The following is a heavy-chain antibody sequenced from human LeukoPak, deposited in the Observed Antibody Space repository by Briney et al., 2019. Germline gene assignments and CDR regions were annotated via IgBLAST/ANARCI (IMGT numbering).Heavy chain of an antibody. J-gene: IGHJ2*01. Sequence: SQTLSLTSAISVDSVSSNSASWNWIRLSPSRGLEWLGRTSYRSKWYNDYAVSVKSRITIHPDTSKNQFSLQLASVPPEDTAVYFCARVTWYFDLWGRGTLVTVSS. V-gene: IGHV6-1*01. CDR1: VDSVSSNSAS. CDR2: TSYRSKWYN. CDR3: ARVTWYFDL.